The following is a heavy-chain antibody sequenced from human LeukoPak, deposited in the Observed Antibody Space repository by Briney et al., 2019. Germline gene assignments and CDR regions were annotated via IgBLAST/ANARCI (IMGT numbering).Heavy chain of an antibody. D-gene: IGHD3-22*01. CDR3: ARQYYYDSSGHFDY. J-gene: IGHJ4*02. CDR2: IIPIFGTA. CDR1: GYTFTGYY. Sequence: GASVKVSCKASGYTFTGYYMHWVRQAPGQGLEWMGGIIPIFGTANYAQKFQGRVTITADESTSTAYMELSSLRSEDTAVYYCARQYYYDSSGHFDYWGQGTLVTVSS. V-gene: IGHV1-69*13.